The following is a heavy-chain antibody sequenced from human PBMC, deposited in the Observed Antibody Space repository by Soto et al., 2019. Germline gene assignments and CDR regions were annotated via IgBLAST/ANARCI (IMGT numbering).Heavy chain of an antibody. J-gene: IGHJ3*02. CDR2: IIPILGIA. CDR3: ARDTPTGHAFDI. Sequence: SVKVSCKASGGTLSNYTISWVRQAPGQGLEWMGRIIPILGIANYAQKFQGRVTITADKSTSTAYMELSSLRSEDTAVYYCARDTPTGHAFDIWGQGTMVTVSS. D-gene: IGHD4-17*01. V-gene: IGHV1-69*04. CDR1: GGTLSNYT.